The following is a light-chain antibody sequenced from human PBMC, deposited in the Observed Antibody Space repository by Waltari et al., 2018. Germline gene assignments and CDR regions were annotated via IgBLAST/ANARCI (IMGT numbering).Light chain of an antibody. CDR2: GAS. CDR3: QQYSSSPPFT. V-gene: IGKV1-NL1*01. CDR1: QGINDS. J-gene: IGKJ2*01. Sequence: QITQSPSSLSASVGYRVPITCRATQGINDSLAWYQQRSGKAPKLLVYGASRLETGVPSRFSGSASGTDYTLTINGLQPEDFATFYCQQYSSSPPFTFGQGTKVDI.